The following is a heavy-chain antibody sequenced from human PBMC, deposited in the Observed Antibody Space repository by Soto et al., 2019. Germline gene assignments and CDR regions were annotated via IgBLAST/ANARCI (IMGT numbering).Heavy chain of an antibody. J-gene: IGHJ3*02. CDR3: ARDPLGDGYNRGAFDI. D-gene: IGHD5-12*01. CDR2: IIPIFGTA. V-gene: IGHV1-69*01. Sequence: QVQLVQSGAEVKKPGSSVKVSCKASGGTFSSYAISWVRQAPGQGLEWMGGIIPIFGTANYAQEFQGRVTITADESTSTAYMELSSLRSEDTAVYYCARDPLGDGYNRGAFDIWGQGTMVTVSS. CDR1: GGTFSSYA.